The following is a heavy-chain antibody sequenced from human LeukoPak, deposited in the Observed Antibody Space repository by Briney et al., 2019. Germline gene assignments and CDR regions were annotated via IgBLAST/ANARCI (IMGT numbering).Heavy chain of an antibody. D-gene: IGHD5-18*01. CDR3: ARTRGYSYLFDY. V-gene: IGHV4-59*08. CDR1: GGSISSYY. J-gene: IGHJ4*02. CDR2: IYYSGST. Sequence: SETLSLTCTVSGGSISSYYWSWIRQPPGKGLEWIGYIYYSGSTNYNPSLKSRVTISVDTSKNQFSLKLSSVTAADTAVYYCARTRGYSYLFDYWGQGTLVTVSS.